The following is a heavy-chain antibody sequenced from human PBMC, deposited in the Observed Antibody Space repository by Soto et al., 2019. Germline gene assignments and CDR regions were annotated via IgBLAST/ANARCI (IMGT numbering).Heavy chain of an antibody. CDR1: GGSFSGYY. CDR3: ARGCGAARALRPNEDSDNWFDP. Sequence: SETLSLTCAVYGGSFSGYYWSWIRQPPGKGLEWIGEINHSGSTNYNPSLKSRVTISVDTSKNQSSLKQRLVMAADTAVYYCARGCGAARALRPNEDSDNWFDPWGQGTLVTVSS. J-gene: IGHJ5*02. V-gene: IGHV4-34*01. CDR2: INHSGST. D-gene: IGHD6-6*01.